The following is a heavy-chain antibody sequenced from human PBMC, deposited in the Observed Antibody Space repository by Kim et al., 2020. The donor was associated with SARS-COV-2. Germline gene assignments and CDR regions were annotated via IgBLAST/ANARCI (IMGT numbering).Heavy chain of an antibody. CDR1: GFTFDDYA. CDR3: AKDSDTPGIAAAGRGKVGEYYYYGMDV. V-gene: IGHV3-9*01. CDR2: ISWNSGSI. Sequence: GGSLRLSCAASGFTFDDYAMHWVRQAPGKGLEWVSGISWNSGSIGYADSVKGRFTISRDNAKNSLYLQMNSLRAEDTALYYCAKDSDTPGIAAAGRGKVGEYYYYGMDVWGQGTTVTVSS. D-gene: IGHD6-13*01. J-gene: IGHJ6*02.